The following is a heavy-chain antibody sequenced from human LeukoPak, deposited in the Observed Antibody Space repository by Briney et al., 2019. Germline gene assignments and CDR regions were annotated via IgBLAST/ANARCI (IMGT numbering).Heavy chain of an antibody. Sequence: SETLSLTCTVSGGSISSYYWSWIRQPAGKGLEWIGRIYTSGSTNYNPSLKSRVTMSVDTSKNQFSLKLSSVTAADTAVYYCASDLGGYSYGQPKNWFDPWGQGTLVTVSS. CDR1: GGSISSYY. CDR2: IYTSGST. CDR3: ASDLGGYSYGQPKNWFDP. V-gene: IGHV4-4*07. D-gene: IGHD5-18*01. J-gene: IGHJ5*02.